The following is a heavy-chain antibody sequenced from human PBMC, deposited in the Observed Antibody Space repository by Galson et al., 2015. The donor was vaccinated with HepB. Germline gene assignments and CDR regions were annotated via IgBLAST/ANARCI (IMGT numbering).Heavy chain of an antibody. Sequence: SVKVSCKASGYTFSDYYIHWVRQAPGQGLEWMGVYNPHGGFTNFAQNFQGRVTLTTDTSTGIVCMELSWLRSADTAIYYCAREPMDGVSRFPQGWFDLWGQGTLVTASS. V-gene: IGHV1-46*01. D-gene: IGHD4-17*01. CDR3: AREPMDGVSRFPQGWFDL. CDR2: YNPHGGFT. J-gene: IGHJ5*02. CDR1: GYTFSDYY.